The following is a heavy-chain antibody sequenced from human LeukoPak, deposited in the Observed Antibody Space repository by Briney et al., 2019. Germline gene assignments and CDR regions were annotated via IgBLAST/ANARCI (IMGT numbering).Heavy chain of an antibody. D-gene: IGHD3-22*01. CDR3: ARDLEYYDSSGYPDYYYYYMDV. CDR1: GFTFSSYW. Sequence: GGSLRLSCAASGFTFSSYWMSWVRQAPGKGLEWVANIKQDGSEKYYVDSVKGRFTISRDNAKNSLYLQMNSLRAEDTAVYYCARDLEYYDSSGYPDYYYYYMDVWGKGTTVTVSS. CDR2: IKQDGSEK. J-gene: IGHJ6*03. V-gene: IGHV3-7*01.